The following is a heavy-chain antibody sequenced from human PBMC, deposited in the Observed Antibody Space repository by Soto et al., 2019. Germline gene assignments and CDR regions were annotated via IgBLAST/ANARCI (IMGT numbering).Heavy chain of an antibody. Sequence: QVQLVQSGAEVKKPGASVKVSCKASGYTFTSYAMHWVRQAPGQRLEWMGWINAGNGNTKYSQKFQGRVTITRDTSASTAYMEMSSLRSEDTDVYYCARGSGYSYGYDYWGQGTLVTVSS. CDR2: INAGNGNT. CDR3: ARGSGYSYGYDY. CDR1: GYTFTSYA. D-gene: IGHD5-18*01. J-gene: IGHJ4*02. V-gene: IGHV1-3*01.